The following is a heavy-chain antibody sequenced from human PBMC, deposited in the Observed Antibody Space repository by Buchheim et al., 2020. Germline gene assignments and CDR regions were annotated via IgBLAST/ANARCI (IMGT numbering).Heavy chain of an antibody. J-gene: IGHJ5*02. Sequence: EVQLVESGGGLVQPGGSLRLSCAAPGFTFNNYDMPWVRQPPGKGLEWVSAIGPAGETYYPHSVKGRFFISRENAKNSFYLHMNKLRAGETAVYYCARGREYSSSSGWLDPWGQGTL. V-gene: IGHV3-13*01. D-gene: IGHD6-6*01. CDR3: ARGREYSSSSGWLDP. CDR1: GFTFNNYD. CDR2: IGPAGET.